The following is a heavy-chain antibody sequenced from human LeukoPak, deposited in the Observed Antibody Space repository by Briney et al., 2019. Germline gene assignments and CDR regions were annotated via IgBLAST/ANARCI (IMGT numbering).Heavy chain of an antibody. V-gene: IGHV3-7*01. CDR3: ARDRGHSGYDLYDY. CDR1: GFTFSNYW. J-gene: IGHJ4*02. Sequence: AGSLRCSCAAPGFTFSNYWMVWVRQAPGNGRKWVANVKQDGSEIYYVDYVKGRFTISRDTAKDSLYLQMNSLGAEDTAVYYCARDRGHSGYDLYDYWGQGTLVTVSS. CDR2: VKQDGSEI. D-gene: IGHD5-12*01.